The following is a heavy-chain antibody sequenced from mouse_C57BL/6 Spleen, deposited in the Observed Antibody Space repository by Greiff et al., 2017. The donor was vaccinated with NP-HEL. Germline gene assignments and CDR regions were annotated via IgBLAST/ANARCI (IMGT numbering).Heavy chain of an antibody. V-gene: IGHV1-82*01. CDR1: GYAFSSSW. D-gene: IGHD1-1*01. J-gene: IGHJ4*01. CDR3: ASPYYYGSSLYAMDY. CDR2: IYPGDGDT. Sequence: QVQLKESGPELVKPGASVKISCKASGYAFSSSWMNWVKQRPGKGLEWIGRIYPGDGDTNYNGKFKGKATLTADKSSSTAYMQLSSLTSEDSAVYFCASPYYYGSSLYAMDYWGQGTSVTVSS.